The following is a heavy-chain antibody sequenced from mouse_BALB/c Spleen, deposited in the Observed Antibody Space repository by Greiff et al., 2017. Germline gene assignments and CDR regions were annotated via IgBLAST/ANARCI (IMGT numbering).Heavy chain of an antibody. J-gene: IGHJ4*01. Sequence: EVKLMESGGGLVKLGGSLKLSCAASGFTFSSYYMSWVRQTPEKRLELVAAINSNGGSTYYPDTVKGRFTISRDNAKNTLYLQMSSLKSEDTALYYCARRVIADYYAMDYWGQGTSVTVSS. CDR3: ARRVIADYYAMDY. V-gene: IGHV5-6-2*01. CDR2: INSNGGST. CDR1: GFTFSSYY. D-gene: IGHD2-4*01.